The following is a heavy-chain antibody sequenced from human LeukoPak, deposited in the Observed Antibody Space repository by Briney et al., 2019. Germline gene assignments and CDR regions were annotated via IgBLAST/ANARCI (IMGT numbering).Heavy chain of an antibody. CDR3: AKEWELHPFDY. CDR1: GFTFSSYA. Sequence: GGSLRLSCAASGFTFSSYAMSWVRQAPGKGLEWVSVISYDGSNKYYADSVKGRFTISRENSKNTLYLQMNSLRAEDTAVYYCAKEWELHPFDYWGQGTLVTVSS. CDR2: ISYDGSNK. D-gene: IGHD1-26*01. V-gene: IGHV3-30*18. J-gene: IGHJ4*02.